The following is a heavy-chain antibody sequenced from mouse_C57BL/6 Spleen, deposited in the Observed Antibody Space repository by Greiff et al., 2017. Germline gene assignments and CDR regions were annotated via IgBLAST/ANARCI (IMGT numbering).Heavy chain of an antibody. CDR2: IDPETGGT. V-gene: IGHV1-15*01. CDR3: TRGGYYGSDY. Sequence: QVQLQQSGAELVRPGASVTLSCKASGYTFTDYEMHWVKQTPVHGLEWIGAIDPETGGTAYNQKFKGKAILTADKSSSTAYMELRSLTSEDSAVYYCTRGGYYGSDYWGQGTTRTVSS. D-gene: IGHD1-1*01. CDR1: GYTFTDYE. J-gene: IGHJ2*01.